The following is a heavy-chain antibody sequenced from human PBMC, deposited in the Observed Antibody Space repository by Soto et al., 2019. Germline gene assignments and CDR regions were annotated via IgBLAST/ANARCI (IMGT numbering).Heavy chain of an antibody. CDR1: GDSIDTSSYC. CDR2: VCYRGTT. CDR3: ARQGEHSSSYFFDS. Sequence: SETLSLTCTVSGDSIDTSSYCWGWIRQPPGKGLEWIGSVCYRGTTYYNPSPKSRLTISVDTSKRQFSLKLSSVTAADTAVFYCARQGEHSSSYFFDSWGQGTLVTVS. V-gene: IGHV4-39*01. J-gene: IGHJ4*02. D-gene: IGHD6-6*01.